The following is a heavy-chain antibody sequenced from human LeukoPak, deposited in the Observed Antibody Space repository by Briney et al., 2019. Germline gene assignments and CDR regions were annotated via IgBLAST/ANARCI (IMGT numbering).Heavy chain of an antibody. CDR3: ARLFWWVVRGVIINYYMDV. J-gene: IGHJ6*03. Sequence: SETLSLTCTVSGGSISSSSYYWGWIRQPPGKGLEWIGSIYYSGSTYYNPSLKSRVTISVDTSKNQFSLKLSSVTAADTAVYYCARLFWWVVRGVIINYYMDVWGKGTTVTISS. V-gene: IGHV4-39*01. D-gene: IGHD3-10*01. CDR2: IYYSGST. CDR1: GGSISSSSYY.